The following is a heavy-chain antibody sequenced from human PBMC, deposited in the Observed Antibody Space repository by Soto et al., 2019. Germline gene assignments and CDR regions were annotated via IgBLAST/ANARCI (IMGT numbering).Heavy chain of an antibody. CDR2: ISSSSSYI. Sequence: GGSLRLSCAASGFTFSSYSMNWVRQAPGKGLEWVSSISSSSSYIYYADSVKGRFTISRDNAKNSLYLQMNSLRAEDTAVYYCAREGWRSGYLYPPGGENLFYYYYYGMDVWGQGTTVTVSS. CDR1: GFTFSSYS. J-gene: IGHJ6*02. V-gene: IGHV3-21*01. CDR3: AREGWRSGYLYPPGGENLFYYYYYGMDV. D-gene: IGHD3-3*01.